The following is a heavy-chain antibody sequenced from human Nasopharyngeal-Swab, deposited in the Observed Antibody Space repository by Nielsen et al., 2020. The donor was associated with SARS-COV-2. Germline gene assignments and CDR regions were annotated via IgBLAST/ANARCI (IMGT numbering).Heavy chain of an antibody. CDR3: ARDQGYMDV. V-gene: IGHV3-33*01. J-gene: IGHJ6*03. CDR1: GFTFCSYG. Sequence: GGSLRFSCAASGFTFCSYGMHWVRQAPGKGLEWVAVIWYDGSNKYYADSVKGRFTISRDNSKNTLYLQMNSLRAEDTAVYYCARDQGYMDVWGKGTTVTVSS. CDR2: IWYDGSNK.